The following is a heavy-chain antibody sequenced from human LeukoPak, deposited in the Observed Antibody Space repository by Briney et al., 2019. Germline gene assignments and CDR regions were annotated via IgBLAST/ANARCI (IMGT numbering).Heavy chain of an antibody. Sequence: SEPLSLLCTVSVGSISRYYWSWIRRPPGKGLEGLGYNYYSGSTNYNPSRKSRVTISVDTSKNQFCLKLSSVTAADTAVYYCARGSPIELFLFDDWGQGTLVTVS. CDR2: NYYSGST. J-gene: IGHJ4*02. CDR1: VGSISRYY. CDR3: ARGSPIELFLFDD. V-gene: IGHV4-59*01. D-gene: IGHD3-10*01.